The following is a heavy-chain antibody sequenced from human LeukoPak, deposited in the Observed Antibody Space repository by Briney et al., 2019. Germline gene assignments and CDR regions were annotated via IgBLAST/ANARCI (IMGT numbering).Heavy chain of an antibody. CDR1: GFTFSSYS. CDR3: ARDFYYDFWNGFDY. D-gene: IGHD3-3*01. Sequence: GGSLRLSCAAPGFTFSSYSMNWVRQAPGKGLEWVSSISSSSSYIYYADSVKGRFTISRDNAKNSLYLQMNSLRAEDTAVYYCARDFYYDFWNGFDYWGQGTLVTVSS. J-gene: IGHJ4*02. CDR2: ISSSSSYI. V-gene: IGHV3-21*01.